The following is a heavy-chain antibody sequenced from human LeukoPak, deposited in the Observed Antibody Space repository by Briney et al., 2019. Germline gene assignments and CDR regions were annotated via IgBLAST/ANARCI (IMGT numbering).Heavy chain of an antibody. CDR3: GSLDTSGYYEDY. CDR1: GFTFSSYS. Sequence: GGSLRLSCAASGFTFSSYSMNWVRQAPGKGLEWVSYISSSRSTIYYTDSVKGRFTISRDNAKNSLYLQMNSLRAEDTAVYYCGSLDTSGYYEDYWGQGTLVTVSS. V-gene: IGHV3-48*04. J-gene: IGHJ4*02. D-gene: IGHD3-22*01. CDR2: ISSSRSTI.